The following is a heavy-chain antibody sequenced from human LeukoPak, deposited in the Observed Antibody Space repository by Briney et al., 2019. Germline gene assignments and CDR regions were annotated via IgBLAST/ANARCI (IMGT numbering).Heavy chain of an antibody. CDR1: GFTFSSCA. Sequence: GGSLRLSCAASGFTFSSCAMHWVRQAPGEGREWVAVISYHETSDGSNKHYADPVKGRFTISRDNSKNTLYLQMNSLRPEDTAVYYCAGQFYDVSTGYRPLDYWGQGALVTVSS. CDR3: AGQFYDVSTGYRPLDY. CDR2: ISYHETSDGSNK. J-gene: IGHJ4*02. D-gene: IGHD3-9*01. V-gene: IGHV3-30-3*01.